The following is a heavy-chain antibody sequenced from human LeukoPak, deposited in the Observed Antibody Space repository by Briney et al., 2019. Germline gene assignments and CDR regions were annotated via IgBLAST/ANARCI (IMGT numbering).Heavy chain of an antibody. J-gene: IGHJ6*02. V-gene: IGHV1-69*04. CDR3: ASGSYYCSHGMDV. CDR1: GGTFSSYA. D-gene: IGHD1-26*01. Sequence: SVKVSCKASGGTFSSYAISWVRQAPGQGLEWMGRIIPILGIANYAQKFQGRVTITADKSTSTAYMELSSLRSEDTAVYYCASGSYYCSHGMDVWGQGTTVTVSS. CDR2: IIPILGIA.